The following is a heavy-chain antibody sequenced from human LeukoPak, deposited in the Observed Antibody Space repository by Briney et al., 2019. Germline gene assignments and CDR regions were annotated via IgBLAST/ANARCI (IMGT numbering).Heavy chain of an antibody. CDR2: IYTSGST. V-gene: IGHV4-61*02. CDR3: ARAPTYYYDSSGYYPFDY. J-gene: IGHJ4*02. Sequence: SQTLSLTCTVSGGSISSGSYYWSWIRQPAGKGLEWIGRIYTSGSTNYNPSLKSRVTISVDTSKNQFSLKLSSVTAADTAVHYCARAPTYYYDSSGYYPFDYWGQGTLVTVSS. D-gene: IGHD3-22*01. CDR1: GGSISSGSYY.